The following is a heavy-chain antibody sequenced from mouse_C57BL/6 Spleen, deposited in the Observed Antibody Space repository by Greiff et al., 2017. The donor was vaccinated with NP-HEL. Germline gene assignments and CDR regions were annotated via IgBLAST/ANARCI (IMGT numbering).Heavy chain of an antibody. CDR3: APSFTTGDY. J-gene: IGHJ2*01. D-gene: IGHD1-1*01. CDR2: IDPSDSYT. V-gene: IGHV1-50*01. Sequence: QVQLQQPGAELVKPGASVKLSCKASGYTFTSYWMQWVKQRPGQGLEWIGEIDPSDSYTNYNQKFKGKATLTVDTSSSTAYMQLSSLTSEDSAVYDCAPSFTTGDYWGQGTTLTVSS. CDR1: GYTFTSYW.